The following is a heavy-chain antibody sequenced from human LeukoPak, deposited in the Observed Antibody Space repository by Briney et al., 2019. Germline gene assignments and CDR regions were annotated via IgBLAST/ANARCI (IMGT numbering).Heavy chain of an antibody. D-gene: IGHD6-13*01. CDR3: ARSRTGQQLAYNWFDP. CDR2: IIPILGIA. V-gene: IGHV1-69*04. Sequence: SVKVSCKASGGTFSSYAISWVRQAPGQGLEWMGRIIPILGIANYAQKFQGRVTITADKSTSTAYMELSSLRSEDTAVYYCARSRTGQQLAYNWFDPWGQGTLVTVSS. CDR1: GGTFSSYA. J-gene: IGHJ5*02.